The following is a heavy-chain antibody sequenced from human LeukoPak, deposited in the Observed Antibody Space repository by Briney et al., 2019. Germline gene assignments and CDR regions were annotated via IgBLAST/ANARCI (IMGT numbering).Heavy chain of an antibody. V-gene: IGHV1-69*05. J-gene: IGHJ4*02. CDR2: IIPIFGTA. Sequence: ASVKVSCKASGGTFSSYAISWVRQAPGQGLEWMGRIIPIFGTANYAQKFQGRVTITTDESTSTAYMELSRLRSEDTAVYYCARDFSVGGNWSFDYWGQGTLVTVSS. CDR1: GGTFSSYA. D-gene: IGHD1-20*01. CDR3: ARDFSVGGNWSFDY.